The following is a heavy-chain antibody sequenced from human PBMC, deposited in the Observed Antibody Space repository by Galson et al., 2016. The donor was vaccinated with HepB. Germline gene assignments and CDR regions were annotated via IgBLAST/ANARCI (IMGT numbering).Heavy chain of an antibody. CDR2: ISSTGGTK. Sequence: SLRLSCAASGFTFSSFALHWVRQPPGKGLEWVASISSTGGTKNFVDSVDGRFTITRDNSKDTLYLQMNSLRPEDTAVYYCARAGPFDGGGFFTYKGPNEPNHFDYWGQGTLVTVST. CDR1: GFTFSSFA. CDR3: ARAGPFDGGGFFTYKGPNEPNHFDY. D-gene: IGHD3-22*01. J-gene: IGHJ4*02. V-gene: IGHV3-30*03.